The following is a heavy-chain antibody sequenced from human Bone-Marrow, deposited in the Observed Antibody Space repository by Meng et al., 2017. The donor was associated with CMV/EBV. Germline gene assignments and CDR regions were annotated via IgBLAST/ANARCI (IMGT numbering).Heavy chain of an antibody. J-gene: IGHJ4*02. CDR1: GGTFSSYA. Sequence: SVKVSCKASGGTFSSYAISWVRQAPGQGLEWMGGIIPIFGTANYAQKFQGRVTITTDESTSTAYMELSSLRSEDTAVYYCARSISRVFGVVRPLDYCGQGTLVTVSS. CDR2: IIPIFGTA. CDR3: ARSISRVFGVVRPLDY. D-gene: IGHD3-3*01. V-gene: IGHV1-69*05.